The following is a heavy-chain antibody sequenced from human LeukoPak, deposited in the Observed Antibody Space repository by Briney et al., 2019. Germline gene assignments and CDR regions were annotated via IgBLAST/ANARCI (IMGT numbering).Heavy chain of an antibody. J-gene: IGHJ4*02. CDR1: GGSTSSSSYY. CDR2: IYYSGTA. V-gene: IGHV4-39*07. D-gene: IGHD3-3*01. CDR3: AKEYDFWSGYPFDY. Sequence: SETLSLTCTVSGGSTSSSSYYWGWIRQPPGKGLEWIGNIYYSGTAYYNPSLKSRVTMSVDTSKNQFSLKLTSVTAADTAVYYCAKEYDFWSGYPFDYWGQGTLVTVSS.